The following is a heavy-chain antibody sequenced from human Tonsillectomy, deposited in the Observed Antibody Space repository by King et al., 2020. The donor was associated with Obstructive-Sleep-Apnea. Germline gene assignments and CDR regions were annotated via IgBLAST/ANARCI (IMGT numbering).Heavy chain of an antibody. D-gene: IGHD5/OR15-5a*01. CDR3: ARGKSTIALDY. CDR1: GGSIRSGGYY. V-gene: IGHV4-31*03. CDR2: IYDSGST. J-gene: IGHJ4*02. Sequence: QLQESGPGLVKPSQTLSLTCTVSGGSIRSGGYYWRCIRQHPGKGLVWIWYIYDSGSTYYHPSLKSRVTISVDTSKNQFSLKLSSVTAADTAVYYCARGKSTIALDYWGQGTLVTVSS.